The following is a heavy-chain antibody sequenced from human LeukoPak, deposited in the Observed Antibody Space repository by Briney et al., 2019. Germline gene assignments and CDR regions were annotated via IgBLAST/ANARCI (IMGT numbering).Heavy chain of an antibody. J-gene: IGHJ5*02. V-gene: IGHV1-2*02. D-gene: IGHD3-3*01. CDR1: GYTFTGYY. CDR3: AREGTIFDQHFDP. Sequence: ASVKVSCKASGYTFTGYYMHWVRQAPGQGLEWMGWINPNSGGTNYAQKFQGRVTMTRDTSISTAYMELSRLRSDDTAVYYCAREGTIFDQHFDPWGQGTLVTVSS. CDR2: INPNSGGT.